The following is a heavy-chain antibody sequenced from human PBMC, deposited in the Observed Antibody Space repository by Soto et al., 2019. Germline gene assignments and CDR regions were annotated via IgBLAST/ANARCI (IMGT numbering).Heavy chain of an antibody. Sequence: QVQLVQSGPEVKKPGSSVKVSCKASGGTFSSYVFSWVRQAPGQGLEWMGGIIPIFRTSNYAQKFQGRVTVNRDESTGPSYLEPGSLGSEDKGVYYCARGSRGRSGGRLFPLPTAEYFRHWGQGTLVTVSS. V-gene: IGHV1-69*01. CDR1: GGTFSSYV. D-gene: IGHD2-15*01. CDR2: IIPIFRTS. CDR3: ARGSRGRSGGRLFPLPTAEYFRH. J-gene: IGHJ1*01.